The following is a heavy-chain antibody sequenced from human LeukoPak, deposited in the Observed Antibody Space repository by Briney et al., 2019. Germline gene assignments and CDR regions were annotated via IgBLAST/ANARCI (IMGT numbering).Heavy chain of an antibody. D-gene: IGHD2-15*01. CDR3: ARGFGRKGYYFDS. Sequence: PSGTLSLTCGVSGDSISNPNWWTWVRQPPGKGLEWIGEIYYIGSTNYNPSLKSRVTVSVDKSKNQFSLKMKSVTAVDTAVYYCARGFGRKGYYFDSWGQGTLVTVSS. J-gene: IGHJ4*02. V-gene: IGHV4-4*02. CDR1: GDSISNPNW. CDR2: IYYIGST.